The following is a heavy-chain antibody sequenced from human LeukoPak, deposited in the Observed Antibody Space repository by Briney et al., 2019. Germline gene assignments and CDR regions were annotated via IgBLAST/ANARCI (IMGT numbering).Heavy chain of an antibody. J-gene: IGHJ4*02. CDR1: GFTFSSYA. CDR3: ARDLGVVPAAIGY. CDR2: ISYDGSNK. Sequence: GGSLRLSCAASGFTFSSYAMPWVRQAPGKGLEWVAVISYDGSNKYYADSVKGRFTISRDNSKNTLYLQMNSLRAEDTAVYYCARDLGVVPAAIGYWGQGTLVTVSS. D-gene: IGHD2-2*01. V-gene: IGHV3-30-3*01.